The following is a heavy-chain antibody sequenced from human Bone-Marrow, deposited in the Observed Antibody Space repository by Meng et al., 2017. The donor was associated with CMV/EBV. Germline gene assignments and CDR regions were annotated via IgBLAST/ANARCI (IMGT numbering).Heavy chain of an antibody. CDR3: ASDGSYYYFDY. CDR2: ISSSGSTI. CDR1: GFTFSSYS. D-gene: IGHD1-26*01. V-gene: IGHV3-48*04. J-gene: IGHJ4*02. Sequence: GESLKISCAASGFTFSSYSMNWVRQAPGKGLEWVSYISSSGSTIYYADSVKGRFTISRDNAKNSLYLQMNSLRAEDTAVYHCASDGSYYYFDYWGQGTLVTVSS.